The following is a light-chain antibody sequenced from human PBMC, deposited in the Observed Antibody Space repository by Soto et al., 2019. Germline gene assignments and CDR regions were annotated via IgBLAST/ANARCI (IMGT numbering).Light chain of an antibody. V-gene: IGKV1-39*01. CDR2: TAS. CDR1: QSIPIS. Sequence: IQMHNSPSSVSASVGDSFPITCRASQSIPISLNWYQQKPGKAPKLLIYTASTLQSGVPSRFSGSGSGTDFTLTIRCLQSEDFATYYCQKYYSYPSLPFGGGSKVAIK. CDR3: QKYYSYPSLP. J-gene: IGKJ4*01.